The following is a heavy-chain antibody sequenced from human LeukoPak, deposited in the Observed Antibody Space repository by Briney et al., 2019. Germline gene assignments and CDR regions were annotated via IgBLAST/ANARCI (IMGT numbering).Heavy chain of an antibody. D-gene: IGHD1-1*01. CDR1: GDSISSGGHC. J-gene: IGHJ4*02. CDR2: IFYTGST. Sequence: SETLSLTCTVSGDSISSGGHCWNWLRHRRGKGLEWIGYIFYTGSTYYNPSLKSRVTISVDTSKNQFSLKLSSVTAADTAVYYCARSPGIWNEYGRLEYWGQGALVTVSS. CDR3: ARSPGIWNEYGRLEY. V-gene: IGHV4-31*03.